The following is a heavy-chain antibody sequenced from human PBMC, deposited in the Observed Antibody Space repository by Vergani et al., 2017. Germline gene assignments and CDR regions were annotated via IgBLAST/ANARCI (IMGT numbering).Heavy chain of an antibody. CDR3: ARYGDYDGMDV. J-gene: IGHJ6*02. CDR2: IYYSGST. V-gene: IGHV4-39*01. Sequence: QLQLQESGPGLVKPSETLSLTCTVSGGSISSSSYYWGWIRQPPGKGLEWIGSIYYSGSTYYNPSHKCRVTLSVDTSKNQFSLKLSSVTAADTAVYYCARYGDYDGMDVWGQGTTVTVSS. D-gene: IGHD4-17*01. CDR1: GGSISSSSYY.